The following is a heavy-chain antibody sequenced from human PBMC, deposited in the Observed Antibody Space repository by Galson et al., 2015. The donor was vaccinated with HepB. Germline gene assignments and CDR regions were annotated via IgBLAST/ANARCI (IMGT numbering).Heavy chain of an antibody. V-gene: IGHV3-30*18. D-gene: IGHD1-26*01. Sequence: SLRLSCAASGFTFSTYGMHWVRQAPGKGLEWVAVISYDGSNKYYADSVKGRFTISRDNSKNTLYLQMNSLRAEDTAVYYCAKDAGVGATLDAFDIWGQGTMVTVSS. CDR1: GFTFSTYG. J-gene: IGHJ3*02. CDR2: ISYDGSNK. CDR3: AKDAGVGATLDAFDI.